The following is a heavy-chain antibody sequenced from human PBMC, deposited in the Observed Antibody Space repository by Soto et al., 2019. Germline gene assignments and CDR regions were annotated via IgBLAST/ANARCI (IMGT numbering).Heavy chain of an antibody. CDR3: AREGALAGRAFDY. D-gene: IGHD1-26*01. Sequence: QVQLVPSGAEVKKPGSSVKVSCKASGGTFSSYAISWVRQAPGQGLEWMGGIIPIFGTANYAQKFQGRVTITADDSTSTAYMELSSLRSEATDVYSGAREGALAGRAFDYWGQGTLVTVSS. V-gene: IGHV1-69*01. CDR2: IIPIFGTA. J-gene: IGHJ4*02. CDR1: GGTFSSYA.